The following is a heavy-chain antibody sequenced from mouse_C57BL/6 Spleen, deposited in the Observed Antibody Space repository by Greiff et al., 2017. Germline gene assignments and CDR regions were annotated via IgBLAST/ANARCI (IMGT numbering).Heavy chain of an antibody. Sequence: EVQRVESGPGLVKPSQSLSLTCSVTGYSITSGYYWNWIRQFPGNKLEWMGYISYDGSNNYNPSLKNRISITRDTSKNQFFLKLNSVTTEDTATYYCARDPARDYDAYWGQGTTLTVSS. CDR3: ARDPARDYDAY. CDR2: ISYDGSN. CDR1: GYSITSGYY. J-gene: IGHJ2*01. D-gene: IGHD2-4*01. V-gene: IGHV3-6*01.